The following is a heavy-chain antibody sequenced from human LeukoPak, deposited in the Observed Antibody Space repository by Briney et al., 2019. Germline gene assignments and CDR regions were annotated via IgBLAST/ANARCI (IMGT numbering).Heavy chain of an antibody. Sequence: GGSLRLSCAASGITVSQNDMSWVRQAPGKGLEWVSVYRGSSGSTYYAESVKGRLTISTDDSKNTLYLHMRSLRAEDTAIYYCAKGDGYGDFEDWGQGTPVTVSS. CDR1: GITVSQND. CDR2: YRGSSGST. CDR3: AKGDGYGDFED. D-gene: IGHD3-10*01. J-gene: IGHJ4*02. V-gene: IGHV3-23*01.